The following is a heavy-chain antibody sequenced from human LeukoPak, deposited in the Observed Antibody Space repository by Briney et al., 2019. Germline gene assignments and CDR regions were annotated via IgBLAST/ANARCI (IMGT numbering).Heavy chain of an antibody. D-gene: IGHD6-19*01. CDR2: ISWNSGSI. Sequence: PGGSLRLSCAASGFTFDDYAMHWVRQAPGKGLEWVSGISWNSGSIGYADSVKGRFTISRDNAKNSLYLQMNSLRAEDTALYYCAKDLREQWLAAWYFDLWGRGTLVTVSS. CDR3: AKDLREQWLAAWYFDL. J-gene: IGHJ2*01. V-gene: IGHV3-9*01. CDR1: GFTFDDYA.